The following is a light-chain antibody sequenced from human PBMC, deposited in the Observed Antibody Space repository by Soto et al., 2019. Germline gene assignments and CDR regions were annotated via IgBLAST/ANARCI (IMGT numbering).Light chain of an antibody. CDR3: QVWDSSSDHVI. J-gene: IGLJ2*01. V-gene: IGLV3-21*04. Sequence: SYELTQPPSVSLAPGQTASLTCGGNSIGSKSVHWYQQKPGQAPIVVIYYDSDRPSGIPERFAGSNSGNTATLTISRVEAGDQADYYCQVWDSSSDHVIFGGGTQLTVL. CDR1: SIGSKS. CDR2: YDS.